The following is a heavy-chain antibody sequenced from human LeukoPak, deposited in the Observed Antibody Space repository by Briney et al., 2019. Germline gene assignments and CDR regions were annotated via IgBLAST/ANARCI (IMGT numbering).Heavy chain of an antibody. CDR1: GFTFSSYA. CDR3: AREYYYDSSASGSN. Sequence: GGSLRLSCAASGFTFSSYAMNWVRQAPGKGLEWVSGISGSALTTYYADSVKGRFTISRDNAKNSLYLQMNSLRAGDTAVYYCAREYYYDSSASGSNWGQGTMVTVSS. D-gene: IGHD3-22*01. CDR2: ISGSALTT. V-gene: IGHV3-48*04. J-gene: IGHJ3*01.